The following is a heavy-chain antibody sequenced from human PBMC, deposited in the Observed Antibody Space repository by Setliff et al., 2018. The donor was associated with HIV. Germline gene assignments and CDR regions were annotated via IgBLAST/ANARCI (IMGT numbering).Heavy chain of an antibody. Sequence: PSETPSLTCTVSGDSISSSAYYWGWVRQPPGKGLEWIGSIYYSGTAYYNPSLRSRVTILVDTSNNNFSLKLNSVTAADTAMYHCARVIASGYNFWSGYPFDAFDVWGQGTMVTVSS. CDR2: IYYSGTA. CDR1: GDSISSSAYY. V-gene: IGHV4-39*07. D-gene: IGHD3-3*01. J-gene: IGHJ3*01. CDR3: ARVIASGYNFWSGYPFDAFDV.